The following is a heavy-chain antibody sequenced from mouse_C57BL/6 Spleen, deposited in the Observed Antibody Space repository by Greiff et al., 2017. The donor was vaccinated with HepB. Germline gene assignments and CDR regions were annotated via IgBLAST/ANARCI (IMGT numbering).Heavy chain of an antibody. Sequence: DVKLVESGGDLVKPGGSLKLSCAASGFTFSSYGMSWVRQTPDKRLEWVATISSGGSYTYYPDSVKGRFTISRDNAKNTLYLQMSSLKSEDTAMYYCARPPAQAVWFAYWGQGTLVTVSA. CDR3: ARPPAQAVWFAY. D-gene: IGHD3-2*02. V-gene: IGHV5-6*02. CDR1: GFTFSSYG. J-gene: IGHJ3*01. CDR2: ISSGGSYT.